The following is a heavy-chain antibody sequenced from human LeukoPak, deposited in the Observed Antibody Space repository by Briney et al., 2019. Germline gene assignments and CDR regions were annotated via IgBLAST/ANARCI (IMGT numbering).Heavy chain of an antibody. CDR3: ARETGGIDY. CDR1: GFTFSSYA. J-gene: IGHJ4*02. CDR2: TSGNGGST. V-gene: IGHV3-23*01. Sequence: GGSLRLSCVVSGFTFSSYAMHWVRQAPGKGLEWVSGTSGNGGSTYYADSVKGRFTISRDNSKNTLYLQMNSLRAEDTAVYYCARETGGIDYWGQGTLVTVSS. D-gene: IGHD1-1*01.